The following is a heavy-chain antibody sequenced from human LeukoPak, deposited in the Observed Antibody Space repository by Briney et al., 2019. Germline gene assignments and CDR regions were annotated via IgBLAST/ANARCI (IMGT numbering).Heavy chain of an antibody. V-gene: IGHV1-69*13. CDR1: GGTFSSYA. D-gene: IGHD2-2*01. J-gene: IGHJ4*02. Sequence: SVKVSCKASGGTFSSYAISWVRQAPGQGLEWMGGIIPIFGTANYAQKFQGRVTITADESTSTAYMELSSLRSEDTAVYYCARVSGVCSSTSCHYDYWGQGTLVTVSS. CDR2: IIPIFGTA. CDR3: ARVSGVCSSTSCHYDY.